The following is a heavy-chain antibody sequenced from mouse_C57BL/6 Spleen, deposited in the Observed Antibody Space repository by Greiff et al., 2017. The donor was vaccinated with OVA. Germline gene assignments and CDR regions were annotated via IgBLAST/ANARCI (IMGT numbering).Heavy chain of an antibody. D-gene: IGHD1-1*01. J-gene: IGHJ2*01. CDR2: IYPGDGDP. V-gene: IGHV1-82*01. CDR1: GYAFSSSW. CDR3: ASYYGSSSPYYFDY. Sequence: QVQLQQSGPELVKPGASVTISCKASGYAFSSSWMNWVKQRPGKGLEWIGRIYPGDGDPNYNGKFKGKATLTADKSASTAYMQLSSLTSEDSAVYFCASYYGSSSPYYFDYWGQGTTLTVSS.